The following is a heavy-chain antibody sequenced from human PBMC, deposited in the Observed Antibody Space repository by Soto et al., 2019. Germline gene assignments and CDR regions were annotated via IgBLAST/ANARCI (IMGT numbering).Heavy chain of an antibody. J-gene: IGHJ4*02. CDR3: ARDHHRYSGYDYVDY. Sequence: QVQLVESGGGLVKPGGSLRLSCAASGFTFSDYYMSWIRQAPGKGLEWVSYISSSSSYTNYADSVKGRFTISRDNAKYSLYLQMNSLRADDTAVYYCARDHHRYSGYDYVDYWGQGTLVTVSS. CDR1: GFTFSDYY. CDR2: ISSSSSYT. D-gene: IGHD5-12*01. V-gene: IGHV3-11*05.